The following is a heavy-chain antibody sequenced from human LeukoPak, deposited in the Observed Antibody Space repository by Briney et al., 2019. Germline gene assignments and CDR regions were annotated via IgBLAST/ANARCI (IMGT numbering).Heavy chain of an antibody. Sequence: ASVKVSCKASGYTFTDYYMHWVRQAPGQGLEWMGRINSKSGGTTYAQNFQGRVTMTRDTSISTAYMELSRLRSDDTAVYYCARSRSGGENWFDPWGQGTPVTVSS. J-gene: IGHJ5*02. D-gene: IGHD2-15*01. CDR2: INSKSGGT. V-gene: IGHV1-2*06. CDR1: GYTFTDYY. CDR3: ARSRSGGENWFDP.